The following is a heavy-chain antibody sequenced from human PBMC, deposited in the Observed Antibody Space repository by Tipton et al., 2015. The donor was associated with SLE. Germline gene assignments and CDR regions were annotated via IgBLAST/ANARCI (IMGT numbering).Heavy chain of an antibody. CDR2: IYYSGST. CDR1: GGSISSGDYY. D-gene: IGHD1/OR15-1a*01. J-gene: IGHJ3*02. CDR3: ARDRGTGTDAFDI. V-gene: IGHV4-30-4*01. Sequence: TLSLTCTVSGGSISSGDYYWSWIRQPPGKGLEWIGYIYYSGSTYYNPSLKSRVTISVDTSKNQFSLKLSSVTAADTAVYYCARDRGTGTDAFDIWGQGTMVTVSS.